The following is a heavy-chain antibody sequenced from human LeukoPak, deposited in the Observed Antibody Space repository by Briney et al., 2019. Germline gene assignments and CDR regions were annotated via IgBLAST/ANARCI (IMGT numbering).Heavy chain of an antibody. CDR2: ISASGGST. J-gene: IGHJ4*02. Sequence: PGGSLRLSCAASGFTFSSSAMSWVRQVPGKGLEWVSGISASGGSTYYADSVRGRFTISRDNSKNTLYVQMNSLRDEDTAEYYCAKDEPLIAVAGTLDYWGQGTLVTVSS. D-gene: IGHD6-19*01. CDR1: GFTFSSSA. CDR3: AKDEPLIAVAGTLDY. V-gene: IGHV3-23*01.